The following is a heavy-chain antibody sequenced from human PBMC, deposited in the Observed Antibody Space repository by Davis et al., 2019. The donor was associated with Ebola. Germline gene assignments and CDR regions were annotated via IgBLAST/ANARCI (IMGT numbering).Heavy chain of an antibody. J-gene: IGHJ4*02. Sequence: GESLKISCAASGFTVSSNYMSWVRQAPGKGLEWVSVIYSGGSTYYADSVKGRFTISRHNSKNTLYLRMNSLRTEDTAVYYCARVSSGGDFDYWGQGTLVTVSS. CDR2: IYSGGST. D-gene: IGHD1-26*01. CDR3: ARVSSGGDFDY. CDR1: GFTVSSNY. V-gene: IGHV3-53*01.